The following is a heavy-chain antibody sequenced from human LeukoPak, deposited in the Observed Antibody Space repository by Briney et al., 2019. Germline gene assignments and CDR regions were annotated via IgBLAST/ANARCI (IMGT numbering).Heavy chain of an antibody. CDR1: GGSFSGYY. V-gene: IGHV4-34*01. CDR3: ARGWNWLQPFDY. J-gene: IGHJ4*02. CDR2: INHSGST. Sequence: PSETLSLTXAVYGGSFSGYYWSWIRQPPGKGLEWIGEINHSGSTNYNPSLKSRVTISVDTSKNQFSLKLSSVTAADTAVYYCARGWNWLQPFDYWGQGTLVTVSS. D-gene: IGHD5-24*01.